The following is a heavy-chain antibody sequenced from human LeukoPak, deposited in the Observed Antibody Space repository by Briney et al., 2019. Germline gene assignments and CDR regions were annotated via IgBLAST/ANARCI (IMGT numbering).Heavy chain of an antibody. J-gene: IGHJ4*02. CDR3: AREGRIQLWTFDY. D-gene: IGHD5-18*01. Sequence: SETLSLTCTVSDGSISSNSYYWGWIRQPPGKGLEWIGSISYSGRTYYNPSLKSRVTISVDTSKNQFSLKLSSVTAADTAVYYCAREGRIQLWTFDYWGQGTLVTVSS. V-gene: IGHV4-39*07. CDR2: ISYSGRT. CDR1: DGSISSNSYY.